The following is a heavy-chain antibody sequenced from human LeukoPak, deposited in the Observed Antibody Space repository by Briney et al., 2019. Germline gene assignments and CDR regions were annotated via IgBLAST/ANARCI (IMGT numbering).Heavy chain of an antibody. CDR3: ATTPRHYSSGWFVY. Sequence: QPGRSLRLSCAASGFTFDDYAMHWVRQAPGKGLEWVSGISWNSGSIGYADSVKGRFTISRDNAKNSLYLQMNSLRAEDTALYYCATTPRHYSSGWFVYWGQGTLVTVSS. J-gene: IGHJ5*01. CDR2: ISWNSGSI. CDR1: GFTFDDYA. D-gene: IGHD6-19*01. V-gene: IGHV3-9*01.